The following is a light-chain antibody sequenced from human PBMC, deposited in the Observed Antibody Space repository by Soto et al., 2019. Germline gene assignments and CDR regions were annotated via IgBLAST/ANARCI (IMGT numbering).Light chain of an antibody. CDR1: SSNVGSNT. CDR2: SNN. J-gene: IGLJ2*01. Sequence: QSVLTQPPSASGSPGQRVTISCSGSSSNVGSNTVNWYQQLPGTAPQLLIYSNNQRPPGVTDRFSGSKSGTSASLAISGLQSEDEADYYCAAWDDSLSGQVVFGGGTKVTVL. CDR3: AAWDDSLSGQVV. V-gene: IGLV1-44*01.